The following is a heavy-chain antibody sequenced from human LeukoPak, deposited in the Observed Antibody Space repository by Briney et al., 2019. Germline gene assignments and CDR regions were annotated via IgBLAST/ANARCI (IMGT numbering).Heavy chain of an antibody. D-gene: IGHD6-19*01. J-gene: IGHJ6*02. Sequence: GGSLRLSCAASGFTFSSYGMHWVRQAPGKGLEWVAVIWYDGSNKYYADSVKGRFTISRDNSKNTLYLQMNSLRAEDTAVYYCARKLIAVAASSRDYYYGMDVWGQGTTVTVSS. CDR2: IWYDGSNK. CDR3: ARKLIAVAASSRDYYYGMDV. CDR1: GFTFSSYG. V-gene: IGHV3-33*01.